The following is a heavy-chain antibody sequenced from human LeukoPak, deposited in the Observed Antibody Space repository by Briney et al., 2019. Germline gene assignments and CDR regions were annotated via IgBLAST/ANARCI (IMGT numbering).Heavy chain of an antibody. CDR3: ARGEGKFGEFDFDS. J-gene: IGHJ4*02. Sequence: ASVKVSCKASGYTFTGYYMHWVRQAPGQGLEWMGWINPNSGGTNYAQKFQGRVTMTRDMSISSAYMELSSPRSDDTAVYYCARGEGKFGEFDFDSWGQGTLVTVSS. D-gene: IGHD3-10*01. CDR2: INPNSGGT. CDR1: GYTFTGYY. V-gene: IGHV1-2*02.